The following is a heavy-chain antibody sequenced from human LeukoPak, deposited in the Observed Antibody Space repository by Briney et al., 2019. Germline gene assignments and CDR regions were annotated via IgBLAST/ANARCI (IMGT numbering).Heavy chain of an antibody. CDR2: IRNKANSDIT. Sequence: GGSLRLSCAASGFTFSDYYMDWVRQAPGKGLEWVGRIRNKANSDITENAASVKGRFTISRDDSKNSLYLQMNSLRGEDTAVYYCARDTALKPHFDYWGQGTLVTVSS. D-gene: IGHD5-18*01. CDR3: ARDTALKPHFDY. V-gene: IGHV3-72*01. J-gene: IGHJ4*02. CDR1: GFTFSDYY.